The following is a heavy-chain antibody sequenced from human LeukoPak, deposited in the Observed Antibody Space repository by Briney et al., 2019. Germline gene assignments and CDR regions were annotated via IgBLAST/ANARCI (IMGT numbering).Heavy chain of an antibody. CDR3: ARRVVVNSDAFDF. CDR2: IYPGDSDT. Sequence: GESLQISCQGSGYSFTNYWIGWVRQLPGKGLEWMGIIYPGDSDTRYSPSFQGQVTISADKSISTAYLQWSSLKASDTTMYYCARRVVVNSDAFDFWGQGTMVTVSS. J-gene: IGHJ3*01. CDR1: GYSFTNYW. V-gene: IGHV5-51*01. D-gene: IGHD3-22*01.